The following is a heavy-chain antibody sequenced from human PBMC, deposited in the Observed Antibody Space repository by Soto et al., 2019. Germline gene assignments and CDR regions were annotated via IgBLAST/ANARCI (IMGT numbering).Heavy chain of an antibody. J-gene: IGHJ2*01. Sequence: QVQLVESGGGVVQPGRSLRLSCAASGFTFSNYVMHWVRQAPGKGLEWVAVISFDGSNKYHVDSVKGRFTVSRDNSKNTLYLEMKSLRTEDTAVYYCAKASSQQWLVHYWYFDLWGRGTLVTVSS. V-gene: IGHV3-30*18. CDR2: ISFDGSNK. CDR1: GFTFSNYV. D-gene: IGHD6-19*01. CDR3: AKASSQQWLVHYWYFDL.